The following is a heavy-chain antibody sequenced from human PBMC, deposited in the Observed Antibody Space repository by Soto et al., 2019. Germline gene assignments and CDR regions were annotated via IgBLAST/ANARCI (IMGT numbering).Heavy chain of an antibody. J-gene: IGHJ5*02. Sequence: QLLQSGGGLVQPGGSLTLSFAASGLTLGPPDMGWVRQAPGGGLEWVSTIDGSGGITYYADSVKGRFTISRDNSRNTVYLQMNSLRGDDTALYYCVKNSGWFNTWGQGALVTVSS. CDR3: VKNSGWFNT. V-gene: IGHV3-23*01. CDR1: GLTLGPPD. CDR2: IDGSGGIT. D-gene: IGHD3-10*01.